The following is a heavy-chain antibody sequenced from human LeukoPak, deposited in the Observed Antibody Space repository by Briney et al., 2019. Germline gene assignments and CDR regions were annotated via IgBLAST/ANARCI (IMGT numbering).Heavy chain of an antibody. CDR2: ISNYGSGT. CDR1: GFTLTLYP. J-gene: IGHJ4*02. CDR3: AKDGGYYFDS. D-gene: IGHD3-10*01. V-gene: IGHV3-23*01. Sequence: GGALRLSCAAPGFTLTLYPITWVRQAPGKGLEWVSTISNYGSGTYYADSAKGRFTISRDNSKNTLYLQMNSLRAEDTAVYYCAKDGGYYFDSWGQGTLVTVSS.